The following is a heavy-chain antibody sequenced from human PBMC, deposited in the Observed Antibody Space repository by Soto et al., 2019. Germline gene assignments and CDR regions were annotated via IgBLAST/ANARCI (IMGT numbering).Heavy chain of an antibody. V-gene: IGHV4-4*02. CDR2: IYHSGST. CDR3: ARLGGHCSSSSCFGFYVMDV. J-gene: IGHJ6*02. D-gene: IGHD2-2*01. CDR1: GGSISSDNW. Sequence: SETLSLTCDVSGGSISSDNWWTWVRQSPGKGLEWIGEIYHSGSTNYNPSLKSRVTISVDKSKNQFSLILTSVTAADTAVYYCARLGGHCSSSSCFGFYVMDVWGQGTTVTVSS.